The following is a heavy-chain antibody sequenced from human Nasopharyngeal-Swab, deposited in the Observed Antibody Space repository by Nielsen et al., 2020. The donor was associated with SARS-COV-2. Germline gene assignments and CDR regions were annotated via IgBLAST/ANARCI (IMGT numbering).Heavy chain of an antibody. J-gene: IGHJ5*02. D-gene: IGHD3-10*01. V-gene: IGHV3-33*01. Sequence: GESLKISCAASGFTFSSYGMHWVRQAPGKGLEWVAVIWYDGSNKYYADSVKGRFTISRDNSKNTLYLQMNSLRAEDTAVYYCARESSNYYGSGSPFETWGQGTLVTVSS. CDR3: ARESSNYYGSGSPFET. CDR1: GFTFSSYG. CDR2: IWYDGSNK.